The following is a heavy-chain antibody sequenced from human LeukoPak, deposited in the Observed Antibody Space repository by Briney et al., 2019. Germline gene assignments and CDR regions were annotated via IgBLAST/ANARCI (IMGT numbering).Heavy chain of an antibody. V-gene: IGHV3-21*01. J-gene: IGHJ6*02. D-gene: IGHD5-12*01. CDR3: ARGLDVGYDWSYGMDV. CDR2: ISSSSSYI. Sequence: GGSLRLSCAASGFTFSSYSMNWVRQAPGKGLEWVSSISSSSSYIYYADSVKGRFIISRDNAKNSLYLQMNSLRAEDTAVYYCARGLDVGYDWSYGMDVWGQGTTVTVSS. CDR1: GFTFSSYS.